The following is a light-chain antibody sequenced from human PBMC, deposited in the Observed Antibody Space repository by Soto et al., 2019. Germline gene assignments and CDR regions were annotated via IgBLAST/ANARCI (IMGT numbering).Light chain of an antibody. J-gene: IGLJ2*01. V-gene: IGLV2-14*01. Sequence: QSALTQPASVSGSLGQSITISCTGTSSDLGGYNYVSWYQQHPGKAPRLVIYEVTNRPSGVSNRFSGSKSGNTASLTISGLQAEDEADYYCSSYTSSSTLVFGGGTKLTVL. CDR1: SSDLGGYNY. CDR3: SSYTSSSTLV. CDR2: EVT.